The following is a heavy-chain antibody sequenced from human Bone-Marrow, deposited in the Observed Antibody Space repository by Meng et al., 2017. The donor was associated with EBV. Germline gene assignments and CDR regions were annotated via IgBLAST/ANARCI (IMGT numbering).Heavy chain of an antibody. Sequence: GQLVQSGAGVKKPGASVKVSCKASGYTFTGYYMHWVRQAPGQGLEWMGRINPNSGGTNYAQKFQGRVTMTRDTSISTAYMELSRLRSDDTAVYYCARDLVVGATSFHYWGQGTLVTVSS. D-gene: IGHD1-26*01. CDR3: ARDLVVGATSFHY. V-gene: IGHV1-2*06. CDR2: INPNSGGT. CDR1: GYTFTGYY. J-gene: IGHJ4*02.